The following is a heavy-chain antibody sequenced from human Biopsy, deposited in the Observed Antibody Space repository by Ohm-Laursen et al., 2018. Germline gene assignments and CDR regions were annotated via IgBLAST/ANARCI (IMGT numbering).Heavy chain of an antibody. CDR2: TDTTSGTK. D-gene: IGHD1/OR15-1a*01. CDR3: VRGWWNRSSLFLDH. CDR1: GFTLSDHY. V-gene: IGHV3-11*04. J-gene: IGHJ4*02. Sequence: SLRLSCAASGFTLSDHYVEWVRQAPGKGLEWVSYTDTTSGTKFYADSVKGRFTISRDNAKNSLYLQMTSLRAEDTAVYFCVRGWWNRSSLFLDHWGQGSLVTVSS.